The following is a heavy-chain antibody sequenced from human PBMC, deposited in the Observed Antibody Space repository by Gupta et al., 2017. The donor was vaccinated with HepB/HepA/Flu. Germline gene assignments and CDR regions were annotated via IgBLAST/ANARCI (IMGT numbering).Heavy chain of an antibody. Sequence: EVQLLESGGGLVQPGGSLRLSCAVSGFTFSNYAMTWVRQAPGKWLEWVSIISRGGGADTFYADSVKGRFTISRDNSKNTLYLQMSSLRAEDTAIYYCAKGEGYCNSASCYRHPYFDYWGQGTLVTVSS. V-gene: IGHV3-23*01. CDR1: GFTFSNYA. D-gene: IGHD2-2*02. CDR3: AKGEGYCNSASCYRHPYFDY. CDR2: ISRGGGADT. J-gene: IGHJ4*02.